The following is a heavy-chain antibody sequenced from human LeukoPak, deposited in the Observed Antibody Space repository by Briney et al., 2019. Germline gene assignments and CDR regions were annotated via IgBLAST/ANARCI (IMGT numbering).Heavy chain of an antibody. V-gene: IGHV4-31*03. CDR2: IYYSGST. J-gene: IGHJ4*02. Sequence: SETLSLTCTVSGGSISSGGYYWSWIRQHPGKGLEWIGYIYYSGSTYCNPSLKSRVTISVDTSKNQFSLKLSSVTAADTAVHYCAREQFDCSGGSCYASHFDYWGQGTLVTVSS. CDR3: AREQFDCSGGSCYASHFDY. D-gene: IGHD2-15*01. CDR1: GGSISSGGYY.